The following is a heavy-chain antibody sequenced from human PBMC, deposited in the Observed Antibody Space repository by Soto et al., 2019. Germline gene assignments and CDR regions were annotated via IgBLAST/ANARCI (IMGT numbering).Heavy chain of an antibody. CDR1: GFIFDDYA. D-gene: IGHD3-10*01. CDR3: ANLPLYGSRSAS. CDR2: ISWNGADV. J-gene: IGHJ5*02. V-gene: IGHV3-9*01. Sequence: EVQLVESGGGLVQPGRSLRLSCAASGFIFDDYAIHWVRRAPGKGLEWVSGISWNGADVGYADSVKGRFTISRDNAKNSHYLQMDSLRAEDTALYYCANLPLYGSRSASWGQGTLVSVSS.